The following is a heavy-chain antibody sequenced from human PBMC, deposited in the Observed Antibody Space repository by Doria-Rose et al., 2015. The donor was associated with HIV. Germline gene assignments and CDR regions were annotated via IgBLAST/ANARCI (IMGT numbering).Heavy chain of an antibody. CDR1: GGSISSYY. Sequence: VQLQESGPGLAKPAETLSLTCTVSGGSISSYYWNWIRQPPGKGLEWIGYIYSSGSTHYNSSLKSRVTISIDTPKNQFSLKRSSVTAADTAVYYCARFRPSRGIYYSLDVWGKGTTVTVSS. CDR3: ARFRPSRGIYYSLDV. V-gene: IGHV4-4*09. D-gene: IGHD3-10*01. CDR2: IYSSGST. J-gene: IGHJ6*03.